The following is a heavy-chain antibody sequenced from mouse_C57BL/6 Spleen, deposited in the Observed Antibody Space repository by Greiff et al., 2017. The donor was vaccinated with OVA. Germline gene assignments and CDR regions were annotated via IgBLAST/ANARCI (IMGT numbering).Heavy chain of an antibody. V-gene: IGHV1-54*01. Sequence: VQLQQSGAELVRPGTSVTVSCKASGYAFTNYLIEWVQQRPGQGLEWIGVINPGSGGTNYNEKFKGKATLTADKSSSTAYMQLSSLTSEDSAVYFCARNSNYDWYFDVWGTGTTVTVSS. D-gene: IGHD2-5*01. CDR1: GYAFTNYL. J-gene: IGHJ1*03. CDR2: INPGSGGT. CDR3: ARNSNYDWYFDV.